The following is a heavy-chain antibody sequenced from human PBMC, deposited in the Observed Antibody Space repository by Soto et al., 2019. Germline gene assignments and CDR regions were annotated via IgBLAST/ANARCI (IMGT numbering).Heavy chain of an antibody. J-gene: IGHJ4*02. CDR2: IIPILGIA. CDR3: ARDLGIAVAGPDY. CDR1: GGTFSSYT. Sequence: QVQLVQSGAEVKKPGSSVKVSCKASGGTFSSYTISWGRQAPGQGLEWMGRIIPILGIANYAQKFQGRVTITADKSTSTAYMELSSLRSEDTAVYYCARDLGIAVAGPDYWGQGTLVTVSS. V-gene: IGHV1-69*08. D-gene: IGHD6-19*01.